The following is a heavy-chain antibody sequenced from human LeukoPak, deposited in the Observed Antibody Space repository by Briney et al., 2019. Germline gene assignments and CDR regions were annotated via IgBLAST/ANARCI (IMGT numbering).Heavy chain of an antibody. V-gene: IGHV4-30-2*01. CDR3: ARGVAAWFDP. CDR2: IYHSGST. D-gene: IGHD6-13*01. Sequence: SETLSLTCAVSGGSISSGGYSWSWIRQPPGKGLEWIRYIYHSGSTYYNLSLKSRVTISVDRSKNQFSLKLSSVTAADTAVYYCARGVAAWFDPWGQGTLVTVSS. J-gene: IGHJ5*02. CDR1: GGSISSGGYS.